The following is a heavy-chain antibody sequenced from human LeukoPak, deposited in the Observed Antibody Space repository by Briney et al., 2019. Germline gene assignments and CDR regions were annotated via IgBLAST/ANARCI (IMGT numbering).Heavy chain of an antibody. D-gene: IGHD3-10*02. Sequence: GGSLRLSCAASGFTFSSYGMHWVRQAPGKGLEWVAVIWYDGSNKYYADSVKGRFTISRDNSKNTLYLQMNSLRAEDTALYYCARDLHYYVAMDVWGQGTTVTVSS. CDR2: IWYDGSNK. V-gene: IGHV3-33*01. J-gene: IGHJ6*02. CDR1: GFTFSSYG. CDR3: ARDLHYYVAMDV.